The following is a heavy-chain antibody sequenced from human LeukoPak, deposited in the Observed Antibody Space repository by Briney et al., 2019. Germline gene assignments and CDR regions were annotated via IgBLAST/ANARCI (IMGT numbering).Heavy chain of an antibody. Sequence: GGSLRLSCEASGFTFSAYGMHWVRQAPGKGLEWVAVIWYDGSNKYYADSVKGRFTISRDNSKNTLYLQINSLRAEDTAVYYCARDPELGVFGYWGQGTLVTVSS. CDR3: ARDPELGVFGY. V-gene: IGHV3-33*01. CDR1: GFTFSAYG. D-gene: IGHD1-26*01. J-gene: IGHJ4*02. CDR2: IWYDGSNK.